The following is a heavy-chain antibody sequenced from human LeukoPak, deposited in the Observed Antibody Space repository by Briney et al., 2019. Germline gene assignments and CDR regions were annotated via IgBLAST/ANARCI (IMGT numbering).Heavy chain of an antibody. CDR1: GFTLSSYG. V-gene: IGHV3-30*02. J-gene: IGHJ6*02. CDR2: MWYDGSNK. D-gene: IGHD4-17*01. Sequence: GGSLRLSCAASGFTLSSYGMHWVRQAPGKGLEWVAIMWYDGSNKYYTDSVKGRFTISRDNSKITVYLQMNSLKAEDTAVYYCAKELYNYGDYGAEGLDVGGQGTTVTVS. CDR3: AKELYNYGDYGAEGLDV.